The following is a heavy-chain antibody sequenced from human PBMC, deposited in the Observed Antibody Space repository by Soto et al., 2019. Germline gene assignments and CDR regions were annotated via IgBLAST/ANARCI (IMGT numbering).Heavy chain of an antibody. CDR2: ISAYNGNT. CDR3: ARGRGSSEYDFWRGSIDP. CDR1: GYTFTSYG. Sequence: ASVKVSCKASGYTFTSYGISWVRQAPGQGLEWMGWISAYNGNTNYAQKLQGRVTMTTDTSTSTAYMELRSLRSDDTAVYYFARGRGSSEYDFWRGSIDPRGQRTLVTVSS. V-gene: IGHV1-18*01. J-gene: IGHJ5*02. D-gene: IGHD3-3*01.